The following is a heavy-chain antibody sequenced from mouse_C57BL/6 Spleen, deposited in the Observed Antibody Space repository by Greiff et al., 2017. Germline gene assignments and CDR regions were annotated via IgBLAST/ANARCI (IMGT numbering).Heavy chain of an antibody. CDR2: ISSGSITI. CDR3: ARGIITTVVATENYYAMDY. D-gene: IGHD1-1*01. V-gene: IGHV5-17*01. J-gene: IGHJ4*01. CDR1: GFTFSDYG. Sequence: EVKLVESGGGLVKPGGSLKLSCAASGFTFSDYGMHWVRQAPEKGLEWVAYISSGSITIYYADTVKGRFTISRDNAKNTLFLQMTSLRSEDTAMYYCARGIITTVVATENYYAMDYWGQGTSVTVSS.